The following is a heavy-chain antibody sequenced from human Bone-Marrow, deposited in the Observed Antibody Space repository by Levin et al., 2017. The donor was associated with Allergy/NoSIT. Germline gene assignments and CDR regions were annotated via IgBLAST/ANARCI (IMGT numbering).Heavy chain of an antibody. V-gene: IGHV3-33*01. Sequence: GASVKVSCAASRFTFSNYGMHWVRQAPGKGLEWVAVIWSDGSKKYYIDSVKGRFTISRDNSKNTLYLQMNSLRVEDTAVYYCARDGLGIAVAGLYGMDVWGQGTTVTVSS. CDR1: RFTFSNYG. D-gene: IGHD6-19*01. CDR3: ARDGLGIAVAGLYGMDV. J-gene: IGHJ6*02. CDR2: IWSDGSKK.